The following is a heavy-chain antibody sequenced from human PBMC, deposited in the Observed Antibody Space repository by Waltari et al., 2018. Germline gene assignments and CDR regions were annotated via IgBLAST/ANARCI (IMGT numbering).Heavy chain of an antibody. CDR1: GVSLSSNNW. J-gene: IGHJ4*02. CDR3: ARDGDYSSGRFFDS. D-gene: IGHD6-19*01. CDR2: AHHSGGT. V-gene: IGHV4-4*02. Sequence: QVQLQQSGPGLVRPSGTLSLSCAVSGVSLSSNNWWSWVRQSPGKGLGGVGEAHHSGGTKSSSSLRSRVTISLDQSKNQFALTRSSVTAADAAVYYCARDGDYSSGRFFDSWGQGTLVNVSS.